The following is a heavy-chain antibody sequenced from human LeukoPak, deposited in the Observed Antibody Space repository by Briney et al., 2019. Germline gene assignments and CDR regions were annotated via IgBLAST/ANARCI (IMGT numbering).Heavy chain of an antibody. CDR3: ASNYYGSGSYIRFDY. V-gene: IGHV4-30-4*01. CDR2: INYSGSS. D-gene: IGHD3-10*01. CDR1: GGSISSGDYY. Sequence: SSETLSLTCTVSGGSISSGDYYWSWIRQPPGKGLEWIGNINYSGSSYYNPSLKSRVTISVDTSKNQFSLKLTSVTAADTAVYYCASNYYGSGSYIRFDYWSQGTLVTVSS. J-gene: IGHJ4*02.